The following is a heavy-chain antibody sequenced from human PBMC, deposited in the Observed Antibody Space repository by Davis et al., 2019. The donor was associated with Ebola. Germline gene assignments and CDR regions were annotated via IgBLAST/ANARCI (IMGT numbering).Heavy chain of an antibody. Sequence: AASVKVSCKASGYTFTSYGISWVRQAPGQGLEWMGRIIPILGIANYAQKFQGRVTITADKSTSTAYMELSSLRSEDTAVYYCARGKEYGGPTDYWGQGTLVTVSS. CDR2: IIPILGIA. D-gene: IGHD4-23*01. CDR3: ARGKEYGGPTDY. CDR1: GYTFTSYG. J-gene: IGHJ4*02. V-gene: IGHV1-69*04.